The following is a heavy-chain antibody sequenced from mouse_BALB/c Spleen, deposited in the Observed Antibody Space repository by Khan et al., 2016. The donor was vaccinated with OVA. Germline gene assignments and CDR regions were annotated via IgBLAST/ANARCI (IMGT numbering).Heavy chain of an antibody. CDR2: INSNTGEA. CDR1: GYTFPNYG. D-gene: IGHD3-3*01. V-gene: IGHV9-3-1*01. Sequence: QIQLVQSGPELKKPGETVKISCKASGYTFPNYGMNWVKQAPGKGLKWMGWINSNTGEATYADDFKGRFAFSLETSASTAYLQIQTLKNEDTATYFCVRGGRRAMDYWGQGTSVTVSS. J-gene: IGHJ4*01. CDR3: VRGGRRAMDY.